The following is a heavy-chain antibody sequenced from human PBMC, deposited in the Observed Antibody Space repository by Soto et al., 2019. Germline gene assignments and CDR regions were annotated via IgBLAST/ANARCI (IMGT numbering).Heavy chain of an antibody. CDR1: GGSISGGVYY. D-gene: IGHD4-17*01. Sequence: QVQLQESGPGLVKPSQTLSLTCTVSGGSISGGVYYWSWIRQPPGKGLEWIGYIFDSGSTYYNPSLKSRVTISVDTSKNQFSLRLSSVTAADTAVYSCARDIIPLTTDWYFDLWGRGTLVTVSS. V-gene: IGHV4-30-4*01. J-gene: IGHJ2*01. CDR3: ARDIIPLTTDWYFDL. CDR2: IFDSGST.